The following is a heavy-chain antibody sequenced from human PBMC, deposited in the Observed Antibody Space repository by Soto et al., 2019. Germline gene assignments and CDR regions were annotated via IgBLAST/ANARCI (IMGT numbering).Heavy chain of an antibody. J-gene: IGHJ4*02. CDR3: AAGGSGYYAN. CDR1: GFTFSTYW. V-gene: IGHV3-74*01. D-gene: IGHD3-22*01. CDR2: IKTDGTYA. Sequence: EVQLVESGGDLVQPGGSLRLSCAASGFTFSTYWMHWVRQAPGKGLLWVSRIKTDGTYATYADSVKGRFTISRDNAQNTLYLQMNSLRAEDAAVYYCAAGGSGYYANWGQGTLVTVSS.